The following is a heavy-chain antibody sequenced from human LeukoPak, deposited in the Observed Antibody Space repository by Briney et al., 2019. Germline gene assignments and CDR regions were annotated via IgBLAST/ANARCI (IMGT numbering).Heavy chain of an antibody. CDR2: INPNSGGT. J-gene: IGHJ5*02. CDR3: AGDVRYYGSGSYLFDP. D-gene: IGHD3-10*01. Sequence: ASVKVSCKASGYTFTGYYMHWVRQAPGQGLEWMGWINPNSGGTNYAQKFQGRVTMTRDTSISTAYMELSRLRSDDTAVYYCAGDVRYYGSGSYLFDPWGLGTLVTVSS. V-gene: IGHV1-2*02. CDR1: GYTFTGYY.